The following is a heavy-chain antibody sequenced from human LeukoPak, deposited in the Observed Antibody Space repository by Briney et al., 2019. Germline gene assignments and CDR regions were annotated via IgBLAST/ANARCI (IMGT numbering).Heavy chain of an antibody. J-gene: IGHJ4*02. D-gene: IGHD6-19*01. Sequence: SETLSLTCTVSGYSITSAYYWGRIRQPPGKGLEWIGSFFLKGSTYYNPSLKSRVTISVDTSKNQFSLKLSSVTAADTAVYYCARHRTARIAVAGSHFDYWGQGTLVTVSS. CDR1: GYSITSAYY. V-gene: IGHV4-38-2*02. CDR3: ARHRTARIAVAGSHFDY. CDR2: FFLKGST.